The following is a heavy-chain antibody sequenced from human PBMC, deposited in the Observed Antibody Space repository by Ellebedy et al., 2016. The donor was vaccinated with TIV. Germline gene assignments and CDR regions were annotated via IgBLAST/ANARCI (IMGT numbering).Heavy chain of an antibody. Sequence: AASVKVSCRASGYTFTGYYMHWVRQAPGQGLEWMGWINPKSGGTNYAQKFQGWVTMTRDTSISTAYMELSRLTSDDTAVYYCARDDNGMDVWGQGTTVTVSS. CDR1: GYTFTGYY. CDR2: INPKSGGT. J-gene: IGHJ6*02. CDR3: ARDDNGMDV. V-gene: IGHV1-2*04.